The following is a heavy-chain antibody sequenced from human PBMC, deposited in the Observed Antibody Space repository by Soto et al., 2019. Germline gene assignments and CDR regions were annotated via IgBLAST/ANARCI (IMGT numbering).Heavy chain of an antibody. CDR3: ASGIVGSFFNGM. CDR1: TCVESS. CDR2: INWNGGST. V-gene: IGHV3-20*03. J-gene: IGHJ6*01. D-gene: IGHD1-26*01. Sequence: TCVESSICWVRQAPGKGLEWVSGINWNGGSTGYADSVKGRFTIYRDNAKISLYLQMNSLRAADTALYYCASGIVGSFFNGM.